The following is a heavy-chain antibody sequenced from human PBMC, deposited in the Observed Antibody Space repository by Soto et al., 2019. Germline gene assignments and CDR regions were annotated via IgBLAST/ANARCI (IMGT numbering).Heavy chain of an antibody. D-gene: IGHD2-21*01. CDR1: GFTFSNYG. J-gene: IGHJ4*02. CDR3: ARGLHSLFDY. Sequence: GGSLRLSCAASGFTFSNYGMHWVRQAPGKGLEWVAVIWYDGNNKYYADSVKGRFTISRDNSNNTLYVQLTSLRAEDTAVYYCARGLHSLFDYWGQGTLVTVSS. CDR2: IWYDGNNK. V-gene: IGHV3-33*01.